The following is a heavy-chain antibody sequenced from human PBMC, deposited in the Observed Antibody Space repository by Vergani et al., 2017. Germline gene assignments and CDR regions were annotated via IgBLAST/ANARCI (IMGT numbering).Heavy chain of an antibody. V-gene: IGHV4-61*02. CDR2: IYTSGST. D-gene: IGHD3-3*01. J-gene: IGHJ6*03. Sequence: QVQLQESGPGLVKPSQTLSLTCTVSGGSISSGSYYWSWIRQPAGKGLEWIGRIYTSGSTYYNPSLKSRVTISVDTSKNQFSLKLSSVTAADTAVYYCAKIAYDFWSGAYYYYMDVWGKGTTVTVSS. CDR1: GGSISSGSYY. CDR3: AKIAYDFWSGAYYYYMDV.